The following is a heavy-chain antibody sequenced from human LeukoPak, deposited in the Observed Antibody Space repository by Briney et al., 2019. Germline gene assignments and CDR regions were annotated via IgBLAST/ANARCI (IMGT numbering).Heavy chain of an antibody. Sequence: ASVKVSCKASGYTFTSYGISWVRQAPGQGLEWMRWISAYNGNTNYAQKLQGRVTMTTDTSTSTAYMELRSLRSDDTAVYYCARGQYCTNGVCRDFDYWGQGTLVTVSS. CDR1: GYTFTSYG. J-gene: IGHJ4*02. CDR2: ISAYNGNT. V-gene: IGHV1-18*01. D-gene: IGHD2-8*01. CDR3: ARGQYCTNGVCRDFDY.